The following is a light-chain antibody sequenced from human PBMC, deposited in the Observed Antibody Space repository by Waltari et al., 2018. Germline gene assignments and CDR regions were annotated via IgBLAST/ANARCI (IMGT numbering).Light chain of an antibody. Sequence: DIQMTQSPSSLSASVGDTVTITCQASQGIDTNLNWYHQKPGEVPKFLISRASTLEPGIPSRFIGGGSGTDFSLTIVRLQPEDFATYYCQQGYQFPYTFGQGTKVEIK. CDR3: QQGYQFPYT. CDR1: QGIDTN. CDR2: RAS. J-gene: IGKJ2*01. V-gene: IGKV1-27*01.